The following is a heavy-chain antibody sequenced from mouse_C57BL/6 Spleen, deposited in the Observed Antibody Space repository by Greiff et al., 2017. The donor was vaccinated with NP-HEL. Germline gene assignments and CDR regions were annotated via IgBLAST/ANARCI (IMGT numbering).Heavy chain of an antibody. V-gene: IGHV3-1*01. CDR2: ISYSGST. CDR1: GYSITSGYD. J-gene: IGHJ3*01. D-gene: IGHD2-4*01. CDR3: ARGGLRRDWFAY. Sequence: EVKVEESGPGMVKPSQSLSLTCTVTGYSITSGYDWHWIRHFPGNKLEWMGYISYSGSTNYNPSLKSRISITHDTYKNHFFLKLNSVTTEDTATYYCARGGLRRDWFAYWGQGTLVTVSA.